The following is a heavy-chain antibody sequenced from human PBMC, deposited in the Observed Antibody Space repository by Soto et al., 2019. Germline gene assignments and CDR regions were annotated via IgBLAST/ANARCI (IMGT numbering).Heavy chain of an antibody. J-gene: IGHJ4*02. Sequence: PSETLSLTCTVSGGSISLYYWSWVRQPPGKGLEWIGYIYYSGSTSYNPSLKSRVTISVDTSKNQFSLKLNSVAAADTAVYYCARDYGITAPPGRLGFDYWGQGTLVTVSS. CDR3: ARDYGITAPPGRLGFDY. CDR1: GGSISLYY. CDR2: IYYSGST. D-gene: IGHD6-6*01. V-gene: IGHV4-59*01.